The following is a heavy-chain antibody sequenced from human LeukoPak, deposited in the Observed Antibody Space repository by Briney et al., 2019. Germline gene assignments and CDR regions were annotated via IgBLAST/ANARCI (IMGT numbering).Heavy chain of an antibody. D-gene: IGHD3-22*01. Sequence: GGSLRLSCEASGFTFTNYGMTWVRQAPGKGLEWVSAISGSGGSTYYADSVKGRFTISRDNSKNTLYLQMNSLRAEDTAVYYCAKDHQYYYDSSGYYYDNWFDPWGQGTLVTVSS. CDR3: AKDHQYYYDSSGYYYDNWFDP. CDR2: ISGSGGST. CDR1: GFTFTNYG. V-gene: IGHV3-23*01. J-gene: IGHJ5*02.